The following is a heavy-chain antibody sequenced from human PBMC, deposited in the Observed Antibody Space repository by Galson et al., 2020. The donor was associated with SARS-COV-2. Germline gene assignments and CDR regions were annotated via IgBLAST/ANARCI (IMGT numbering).Heavy chain of an antibody. CDR3: ARAQDSRNWFDS. Sequence: SGPTLVKPTQTLTLTCTFSGFSLTTFGMRVSWIRQPPGKALEWLARIDWDEDTFYSTSLMTRLTISKDTSKNQVVLTMTNMDTVDTATYYCARAQDSRNWFDSWGQGTLVTVSS. CDR2: IDWDEDT. J-gene: IGHJ5*01. V-gene: IGHV2-70*04. CDR1: GFSLTTFGMR. D-gene: IGHD2-15*01.